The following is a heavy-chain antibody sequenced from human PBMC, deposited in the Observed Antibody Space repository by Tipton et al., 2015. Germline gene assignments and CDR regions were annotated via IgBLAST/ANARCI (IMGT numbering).Heavy chain of an antibody. CDR1: GGSISTPKYY. D-gene: IGHD5-24*01. CDR2: IDYGGTT. CDR3: ARQWLQLQSWFDP. J-gene: IGHJ5*02. V-gene: IGHV4-39*01. Sequence: TLSLTCSVSGGSISTPKYYWGWIRQPPGRGLEWIGTIDYGGTTYYNPSLKSRVTISVDTSKNQFSLKLSSVTAADTAVYYCARQWLQLQSWFDPWGQGTPVTVSS.